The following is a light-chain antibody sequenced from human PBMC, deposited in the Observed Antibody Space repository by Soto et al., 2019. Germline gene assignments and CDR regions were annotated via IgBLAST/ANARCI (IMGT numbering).Light chain of an antibody. CDR1: QGIRND. Sequence: IQMTQSPSSLSASVGDRVTITCRASQGIRNDLGWYQQKPGKAPKRLIYAASSLQSGVPSRFSGRRSGTEFTLTIAGLQPEDFATYYCQQYESYSPLTFGGGTKVDIK. CDR3: QQYESYSPLT. J-gene: IGKJ4*01. CDR2: AAS. V-gene: IGKV1-17*01.